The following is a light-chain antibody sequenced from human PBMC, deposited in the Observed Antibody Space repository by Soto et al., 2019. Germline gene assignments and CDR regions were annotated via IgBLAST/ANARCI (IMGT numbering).Light chain of an antibody. J-gene: IGKJ4*01. Sequence: EIVLTQSPGTLSLSPGERATLSCRASQSFHTNYLAWYQHRPGQAPRLLIYGASIRASGIPEGFSGRGSGTDFTLTISRLEPDDSAVYYCQHYDSSPGFTFGGGTKMEIK. CDR3: QHYDSSPGFT. CDR2: GAS. V-gene: IGKV3-20*01. CDR1: QSFHTNY.